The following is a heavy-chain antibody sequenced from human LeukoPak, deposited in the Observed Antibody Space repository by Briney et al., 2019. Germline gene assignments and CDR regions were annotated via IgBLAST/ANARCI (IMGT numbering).Heavy chain of an antibody. CDR2: IYYSGST. J-gene: IGHJ4*02. D-gene: IGHD5-12*01. V-gene: IGHV4-39*01. CDR1: GGSISSSTYY. CDR3: ARHTAMIPPDY. Sequence: PSETLSLTCTVSGGSISSSTYYCGWIRQPPGKGLEWIGSIYYSGSTYNNPSLKSRVTISVDTSKNQFSLKLSSVTAADTAIYFCARHTAMIPPDYWGQGTLVTVAS.